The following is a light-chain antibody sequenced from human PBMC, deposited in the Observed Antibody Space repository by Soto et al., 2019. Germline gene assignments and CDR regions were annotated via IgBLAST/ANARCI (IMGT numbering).Light chain of an antibody. J-gene: IGLJ2*01. CDR1: GSNIGGNT. Sequence: QSVLTQSPSASGTPGQRVTISCSGSGSNIGGNTVNWYQQVPGTAPKLLIYSNNQRPSGVPDRFSGSKSGTSASLAISGLQSEDEADYYSAAWDDSLNGEVFGGGTQLTVL. CDR3: AAWDDSLNGEV. CDR2: SNN. V-gene: IGLV1-44*01.